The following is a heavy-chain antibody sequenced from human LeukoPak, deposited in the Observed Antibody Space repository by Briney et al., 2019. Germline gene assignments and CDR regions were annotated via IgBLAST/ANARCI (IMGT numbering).Heavy chain of an antibody. Sequence: PSETLSLTCSVSGVSISSRSYYWSWIRQPAGKRLEWLARTHASGSIHYNPSLKSRVTISVDTSKNDFSLSLTSVTAADTAVYYCARAMSIAARLQTIFDYWGQGTLVTVSS. V-gene: IGHV4-61*02. CDR3: ARAMSIAARLQTIFDY. CDR2: THASGSI. J-gene: IGHJ4*02. CDR1: GVSISSRSYY. D-gene: IGHD6-6*01.